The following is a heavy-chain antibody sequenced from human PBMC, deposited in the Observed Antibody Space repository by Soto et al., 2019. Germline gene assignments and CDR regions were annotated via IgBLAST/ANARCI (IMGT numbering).Heavy chain of an antibody. CDR3: AREGPVYCSSTICGPDDAFDI. J-gene: IGHJ3*02. CDR1: GYTFTSYY. CDR2: INPSGGST. D-gene: IGHD2-2*01. V-gene: IGHV1-46*01. Sequence: ASVKVSCKASGYTFTSYYMHWVRQAPGQGLEWMGIINPSGGSTSYAQKFQGRVTMTRDTSTSTVYVELSSLRSEDTAVYYCAREGPVYCSSTICGPDDAFDIWGQGTMVTVSS.